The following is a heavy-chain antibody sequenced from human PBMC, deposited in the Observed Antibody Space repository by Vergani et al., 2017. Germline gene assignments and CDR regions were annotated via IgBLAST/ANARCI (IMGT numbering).Heavy chain of an antibody. J-gene: IGHJ6*02. CDR3: ARVQLGEEGMDV. V-gene: IGHV4-59*01. Sequence: QVQLQESGPGLVKPSETLSLTCTVSGVSISSYYWSWIRQPPGKGLEWIGYIYYSGSTNYNPSLKSRVTISVDTSKNQFSLKLSSVTAADTAVYYCARVQLGEEGMDVWGQGTTVTVSS. CDR2: IYYSGST. CDR1: GVSISSYY. D-gene: IGHD3-16*01.